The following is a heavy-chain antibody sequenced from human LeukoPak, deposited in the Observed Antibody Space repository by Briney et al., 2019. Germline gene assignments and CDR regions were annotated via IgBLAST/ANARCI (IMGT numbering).Heavy chain of an antibody. Sequence: PGGSLRLSCPASGFTFSTFWMHWVRQAPGKGLVWVARIGRDGSDTNYADSVKGRFIISRDNAKNTLYLQMSSLRAEDTAVYFCARSMTGAYFDYWGQGTLVPVSS. V-gene: IGHV3-74*01. J-gene: IGHJ4*02. CDR3: ARSMTGAYFDY. D-gene: IGHD1-20*01. CDR1: GFTFSTFW. CDR2: IGRDGSDT.